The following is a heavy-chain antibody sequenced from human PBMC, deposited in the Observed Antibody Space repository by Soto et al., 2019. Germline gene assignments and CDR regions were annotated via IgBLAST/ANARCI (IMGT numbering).Heavy chain of an antibody. CDR3: ARHVVVPAAIGGGWFDP. Sequence: SETLSLTCTVSGGSISSSSYYWGWIRQPPGKGLEWIGSIYYSGSTYYNPSLKSRVTISVDTSKNQFSLKLSSVTAADTAVYYCARHVVVPAAIGGGWFDPWGQGTLVTVSS. D-gene: IGHD2-2*01. V-gene: IGHV4-39*01. J-gene: IGHJ5*02. CDR1: GGSISSSSYY. CDR2: IYYSGST.